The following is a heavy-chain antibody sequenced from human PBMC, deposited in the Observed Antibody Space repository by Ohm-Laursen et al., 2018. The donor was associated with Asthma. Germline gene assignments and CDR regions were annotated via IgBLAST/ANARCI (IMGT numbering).Heavy chain of an antibody. J-gene: IGHJ4*02. CDR2: ISGTGGRT. CDR3: ATYYYDSSGYFDY. V-gene: IGHV3-23*01. CDR1: GFTFSNYA. Sequence: GSLRLSCSASGFTFSNYAMSWVRQGPGKGLEWVSVISGTGGRTYLADSVKGRFTMSRDNSKNTLYLQMNSLRAEDTAVYYCATYYYDSSGYFDYWGQGTLVTVSS. D-gene: IGHD3-22*01.